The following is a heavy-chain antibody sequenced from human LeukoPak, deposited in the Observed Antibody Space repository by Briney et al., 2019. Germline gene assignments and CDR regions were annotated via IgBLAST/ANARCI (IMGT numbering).Heavy chain of an antibody. J-gene: IGHJ4*02. Sequence: GGSLRLSCAASGFTFSSYAMNWVRQAPGKGLEWVSTLSDGGGSTYYADSVKGRFTISRDNSKNTLYLQMRSLRAEDTAVYYCAKDRTTVVTPINWGQGTLVTVSS. CDR2: LSDGGGST. D-gene: IGHD4-23*01. CDR1: GFTFSSYA. CDR3: AKDRTTVVTPIN. V-gene: IGHV3-23*01.